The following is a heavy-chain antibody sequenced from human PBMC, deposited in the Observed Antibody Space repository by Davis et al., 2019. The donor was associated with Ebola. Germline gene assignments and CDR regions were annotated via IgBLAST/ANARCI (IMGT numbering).Heavy chain of an antibody. CDR3: VKGSITMTVVVYFDL. CDR2: IQSGGDT. Sequence: GESLKISCAASGFSVRSSYMSWVRQAPGKGLECVSTIQSGGDTYYADSVKGRFIISRDNSKNTLYLQMSSLRIEDTAVYYCVKGSITMTVVVYFDLWGQGTLVTVSS. V-gene: IGHV3-66*01. D-gene: IGHD3-22*01. J-gene: IGHJ4*02. CDR1: GFSVRSSY.